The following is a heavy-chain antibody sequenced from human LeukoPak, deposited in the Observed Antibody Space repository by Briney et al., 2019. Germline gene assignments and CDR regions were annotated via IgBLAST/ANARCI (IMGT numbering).Heavy chain of an antibody. CDR2: IVVGSGNT. CDR1: GYTFTDYY. V-gene: IGHV1-58*01. J-gene: IGHJ4*02. D-gene: IGHD4-23*01. Sequence: SVKVSCKASGYTFTDYYVHWVRQAPGQGLEWIGWIVVGSGNTNYAQKFQERVTITRDMSTSTAYMELSSLRSEDTAVYYCAAVEDGISLFRTVAIPHLDYWGQGTLVTVSS. CDR3: AAVEDGISLFRTVAIPHLDY.